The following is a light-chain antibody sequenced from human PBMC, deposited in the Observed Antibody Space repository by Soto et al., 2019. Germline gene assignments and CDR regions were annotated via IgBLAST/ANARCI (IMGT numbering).Light chain of an antibody. Sequence: IQLTQSPSSLSAAVGDRVTITCRSSQCILNYLAWYQQKPGKAPKLLLYGAYTLQSAVPSRFSGGGSGPDVTLTVSSLEPEDCATYYCQQRFRSRPTVGPEPKV. V-gene: IGKV1-9*01. J-gene: IGKJ3*01. CDR1: QCILNY. CDR2: GAY. CDR3: QQRFRSRPT.